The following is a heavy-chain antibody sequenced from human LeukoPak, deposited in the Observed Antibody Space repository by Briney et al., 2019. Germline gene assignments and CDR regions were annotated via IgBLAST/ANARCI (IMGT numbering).Heavy chain of an antibody. D-gene: IGHD3-3*01. J-gene: IGHJ4*02. V-gene: IGHV3-23*01. CDR3: AKEGNGYYDFWSGYYTGIDY. Sequence: GGSLGLSCAASGFTFSSYAMSWVRQAPGKGLEWVSAISGSGGSTYYADSVKGRFTISRDNSKNTLYLQMNSLRAEDTAVYYCAKEGNGYYDFWSGYYTGIDYWGQGTLVTVSS. CDR2: ISGSGGST. CDR1: GFTFSSYA.